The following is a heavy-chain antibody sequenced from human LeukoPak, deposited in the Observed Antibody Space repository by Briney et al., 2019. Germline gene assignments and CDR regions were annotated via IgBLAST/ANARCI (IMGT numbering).Heavy chain of an antibody. J-gene: IGHJ4*02. Sequence: GASLRLSCAASGFTFSSYAMNWVRQALGKGPEWVAAGSESGVTTYYADSVKGRFAISRHNSKNKVYLQMSSLRDDDTAVYYCATRYSSFLGTGWFVFDYWGQGTLVIVSS. V-gene: IGHV3-23*01. CDR1: GFTFSSYA. CDR3: ATRYSSFLGTGWFVFDY. D-gene: IGHD6-6*01. CDR2: GSESGVTT.